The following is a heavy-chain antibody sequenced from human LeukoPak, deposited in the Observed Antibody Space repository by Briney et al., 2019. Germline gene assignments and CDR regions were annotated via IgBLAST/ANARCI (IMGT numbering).Heavy chain of an antibody. Sequence: GGSLRLYCAASGFTFSDYPFHWVRQTPGRGLEWVAVISRDGSYKNYADSVKGRFTISRDDSKNTLYLQMNSLRTEDTAVFYCAKVGDSSSLHYWGQGTLVTVSS. V-gene: IGHV3-30*18. CDR1: GFTFSDYP. D-gene: IGHD6-13*01. CDR3: AKVGDSSSLHY. J-gene: IGHJ4*02. CDR2: ISRDGSYK.